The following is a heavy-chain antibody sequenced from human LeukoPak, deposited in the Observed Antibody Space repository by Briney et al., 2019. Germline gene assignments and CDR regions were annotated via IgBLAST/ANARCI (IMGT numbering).Heavy chain of an antibody. CDR3: AREHRRLGESYFDY. J-gene: IGHJ4*02. CDR2: IYSGGST. CDR1: GFTVSSNY. Sequence: GGSLRLSCAASGFTVSSNYMSWVRQAPGKGLEWVSVIYSGGSTYYADSVKGRFTISRDNSKNTLYPQMNSLRAEDTAVYYCAREHRRLGESYFDYWGQGTLVTVSS. D-gene: IGHD3-10*01. V-gene: IGHV3-66*01.